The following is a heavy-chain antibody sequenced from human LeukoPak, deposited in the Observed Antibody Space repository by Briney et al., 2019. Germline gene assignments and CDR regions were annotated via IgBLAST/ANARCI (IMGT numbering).Heavy chain of an antibody. Sequence: GGSLRLSCAASGFTFSDHYMSWIRQAPGKWLEWVSYISNSGSTIYYADSVKGRFTISRDNAKNSLYLQMNSLRAEDTAVYYCAREAVLWFGELSVFDSWGQGTLVTVSS. V-gene: IGHV3-11*01. CDR3: AREAVLWFGELSVFDS. J-gene: IGHJ4*02. D-gene: IGHD3-10*01. CDR1: GFTFSDHY. CDR2: ISNSGSTI.